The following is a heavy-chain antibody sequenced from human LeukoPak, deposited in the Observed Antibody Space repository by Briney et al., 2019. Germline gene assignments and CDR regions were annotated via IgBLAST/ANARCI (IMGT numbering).Heavy chain of an antibody. CDR1: GFTVSSNY. CDR2: MYSGGST. CDR3: ARVNSPFGSGWYFDF. Sequence: PGGSLRLSCAASGFTVSSNYMNWVREAPGKGLGWVSVMYSGGSTYYADSVKGRFTISRDNSKNMVYLQMNSLRAEDTAVYYCARVNSPFGSGWYFDFWGQGTLVTVSS. D-gene: IGHD6-19*01. V-gene: IGHV3-66*01. J-gene: IGHJ4*02.